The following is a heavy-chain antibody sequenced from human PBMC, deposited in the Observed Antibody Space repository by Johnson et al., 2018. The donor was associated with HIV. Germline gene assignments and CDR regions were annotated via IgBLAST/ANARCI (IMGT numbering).Heavy chain of an antibody. CDR1: DFTFSLYG. D-gene: IGHD3-10*01. J-gene: IGHJ3*01. CDR3: AKGLLGSLRAFDF. CDR2: IPYDGSNK. V-gene: IGHV3-30*02. Sequence: QVQLVESGGGVVQPGGSLRLSCTVSDFTFSLYGMHWVRQAPGKGLQWVAFIPYDGSNKYYKDSVKGRFAISRDNSKSTLYLLMNSLRPEDTAVYYCAKGLLGSLRAFDFRGQGTMVTVSA.